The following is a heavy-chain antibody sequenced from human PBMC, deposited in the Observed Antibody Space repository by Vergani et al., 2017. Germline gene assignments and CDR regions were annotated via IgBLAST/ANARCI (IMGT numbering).Heavy chain of an antibody. Sequence: QVQLVQSGAEVKKPGSSVKVSCKASGGTFSSYAISWVRQAPGQGLEWMGRIIPIFGTANYAQKFQGRVTITADESTSTAYMELSSLRSEDTAVYYCARTTTVTTFLSPAFDYWGQGTLVTVSS. CDR1: GGTFSSYA. J-gene: IGHJ4*02. CDR2: IIPIFGTA. CDR3: ARTTTVTTFLSPAFDY. D-gene: IGHD4-17*01. V-gene: IGHV1-69*13.